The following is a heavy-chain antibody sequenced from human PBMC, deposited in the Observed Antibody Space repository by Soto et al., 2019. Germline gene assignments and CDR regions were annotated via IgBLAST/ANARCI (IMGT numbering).Heavy chain of an antibody. CDR1: GYTLTELS. J-gene: IGHJ4*02. CDR3: ATYPGGGAGYKIDY. D-gene: IGHD5-12*01. V-gene: IGHV1-24*01. CDR2: FDPEDGET. Sequence: GASVKVSCKVSGYTLTELSMHWVRQAPGKGLEWMGGFDPEDGETIYAQKFQGRVTMTEDTSTDTAYMELSSLRSEDTAVYYCATYPGGGAGYKIDYWGQGTLVTVSS.